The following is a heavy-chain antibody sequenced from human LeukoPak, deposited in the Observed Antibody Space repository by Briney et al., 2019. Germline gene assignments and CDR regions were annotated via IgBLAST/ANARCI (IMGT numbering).Heavy chain of an antibody. V-gene: IGHV1-18*01. J-gene: IGHJ4*02. Sequence: ASVKVSCKASGYTFTSYGISWVRQAPGQGLEWMGWISAYNGNTNYAQKLQGRVTMTTDTSTSTAYMELRSLRSDDTAVYYCARLEPITMVRGVIMRYFDYWGQGTLVTGSS. CDR2: ISAYNGNT. CDR3: ARLEPITMVRGVIMRYFDY. D-gene: IGHD3-10*01. CDR1: GYTFTSYG.